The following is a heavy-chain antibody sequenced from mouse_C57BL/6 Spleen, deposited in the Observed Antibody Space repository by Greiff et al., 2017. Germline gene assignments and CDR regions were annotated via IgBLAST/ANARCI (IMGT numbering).Heavy chain of an antibody. CDR1: GYTFTDYN. Sequence: EVQLQQSGPELVKPGASVKIPCKASGYTFTDYNMDWVKQSHGKSLEWIGDINPNNGGTIYNQKFKGKATLTVDKSSSPAYMELRSLPSDDTAVYYCARRDGNYFYYFDYWGQGTTLTVSS. CDR3: ARRDGNYFYYFDY. V-gene: IGHV1-18*01. CDR2: INPNNGGT. J-gene: IGHJ2*01. D-gene: IGHD2-1*01.